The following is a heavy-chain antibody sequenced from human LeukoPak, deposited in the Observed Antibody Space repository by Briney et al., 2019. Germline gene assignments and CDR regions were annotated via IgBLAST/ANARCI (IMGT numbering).Heavy chain of an antibody. CDR1: GFTFYDYT. V-gene: IGHV3-43*01. J-gene: IGHJ4*02. CDR3: VKALGYCSGGSCYFDY. Sequence: GGSLRLSCAASGFTFYDYTMHWVRQGPGKGLEWVSLISWDGGSTYYADSVKGRFTISKDNSKNSLYLQMNSLRTEDTALYYCVKALGYCSGGSCYFDYWGQGTLVTGSS. CDR2: ISWDGGST. D-gene: IGHD2-15*01.